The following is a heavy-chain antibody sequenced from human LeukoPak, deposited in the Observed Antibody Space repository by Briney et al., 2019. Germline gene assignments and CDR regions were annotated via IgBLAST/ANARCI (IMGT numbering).Heavy chain of an antibody. D-gene: IGHD5-12*01. V-gene: IGHV3-23*01. CDR2: ISGSGGST. J-gene: IGHJ4*02. CDR1: GFTFSSYA. CDR3: ARNPTRGYSGYDPEDY. Sequence: GGSLRLSCAASGFTFSSYAMSWVRQAPGKGLEWVSAISGSGGSTYYADSVKGRFTISRDNSKNTLYLQMNSLRAEDTAVYYCARNPTRGYSGYDPEDYWGQGTLVTVSS.